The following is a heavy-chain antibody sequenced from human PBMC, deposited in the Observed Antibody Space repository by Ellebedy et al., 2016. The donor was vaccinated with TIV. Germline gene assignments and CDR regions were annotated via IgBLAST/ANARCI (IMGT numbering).Heavy chain of an antibody. CDR2: ISSSSSTI. CDR1: GFTFSSYS. D-gene: IGHD4-17*01. J-gene: IGHJ6*04. Sequence: GGSLRLXXAASGFTFSSYSMNWVRQAPGKGLEWVSYISSSSSTIYYADSVKGRFTISRDNAKNSLYLQMNSLRAEDTAVYYCASFDSMTTVTPGVWGKGTTVTVSS. CDR3: ASFDSMTTVTPGV. V-gene: IGHV3-48*01.